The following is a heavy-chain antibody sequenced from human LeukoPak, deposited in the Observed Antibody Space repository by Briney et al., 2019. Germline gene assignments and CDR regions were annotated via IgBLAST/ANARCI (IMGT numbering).Heavy chain of an antibody. Sequence: GGSLRLSCAASGFTFSSYAMSWVRQAPGKGMEWVSTITGSGGGAYYADSVKGRFTISRDNSKNTVYLQLNSLRAEDTALYYCAKRPYCSGTVCYHIDYWGQGTLVTVSS. V-gene: IGHV3-23*01. D-gene: IGHD2-15*01. CDR1: GFTFSSYA. CDR2: ITGSGGGA. CDR3: AKRPYCSGTVCYHIDY. J-gene: IGHJ4*02.